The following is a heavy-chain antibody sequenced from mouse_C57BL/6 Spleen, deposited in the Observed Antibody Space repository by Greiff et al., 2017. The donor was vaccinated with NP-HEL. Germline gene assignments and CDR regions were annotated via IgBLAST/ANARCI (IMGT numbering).Heavy chain of an antibody. D-gene: IGHD1-1*01. J-gene: IGHJ1*03. Sequence: QVQLKQPGAELVMPGASVKLSCKASGYTFTSYWMHWVKQRPGQGLEWIGEIDPSDSYTNYNQKFKGKSTLTVDKSSSTAYMQLSSLTSEDSAVYYCARWFGDDYGSSYWYFDVWGTGTTVTVSS. V-gene: IGHV1-69*01. CDR2: IDPSDSYT. CDR1: GYTFTSYW. CDR3: ARWFGDDYGSSYWYFDV.